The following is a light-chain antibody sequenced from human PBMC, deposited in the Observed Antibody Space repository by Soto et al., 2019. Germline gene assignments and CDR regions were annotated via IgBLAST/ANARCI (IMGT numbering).Light chain of an antibody. V-gene: IGKV4-1*01. CDR3: QQYDSTPLT. CDR2: WAS. CDR1: QSVLSSSNNMNY. Sequence: DIVMTQSPDSLAVSLGERATINCKSSQSVLSSSNNMNYLSWYQQKPGQPPKLLFYWASTRESGVPDRFSGSGSGTDFTLTISSLQAEDVALYYCQQYDSTPLTFGGGTKVEIK. J-gene: IGKJ4*01.